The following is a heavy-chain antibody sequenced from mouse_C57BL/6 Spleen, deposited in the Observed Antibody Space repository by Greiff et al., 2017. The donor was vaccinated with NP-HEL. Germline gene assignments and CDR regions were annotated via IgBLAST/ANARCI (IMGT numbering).Heavy chain of an antibody. V-gene: IGHV1-69*01. D-gene: IGHD4-1*01. CDR3: ASELWDGDFDY. CDR2: IDPSDSYT. CDR1: GYTFTSYW. J-gene: IGHJ2*01. Sequence: QVQLQQPGAELVMPGASVKLSCKASGYTFTSYWMHWVKQRPGQGLEWIGEIDPSDSYTNYNQKFKGKSTLTVDKSSSTAYMQLSSLTSEDSAVYYCASELWDGDFDYWGQGTTLTVSS.